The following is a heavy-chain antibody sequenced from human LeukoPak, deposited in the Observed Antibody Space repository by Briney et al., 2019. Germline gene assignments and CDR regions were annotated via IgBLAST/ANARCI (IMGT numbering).Heavy chain of an antibody. CDR1: GFTFDDYG. CDR2: INWNGGST. Sequence: RSGGSLRLSGAASGFTFDDYGMSWVRQAPGKGLEWVSGINWNGGSTGYADSVKGRFTISRDNAKNSLYLQMNSLRAEDTALYYCARVHTSGSYLDDAFDIWGQGTMVTVSS. V-gene: IGHV3-20*04. J-gene: IGHJ3*02. D-gene: IGHD1-26*01. CDR3: ARVHTSGSYLDDAFDI.